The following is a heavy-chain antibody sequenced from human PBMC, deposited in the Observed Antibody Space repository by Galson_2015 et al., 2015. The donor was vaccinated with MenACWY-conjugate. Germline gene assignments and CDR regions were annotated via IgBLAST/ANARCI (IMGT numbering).Heavy chain of an antibody. V-gene: IGHV3-72*01. D-gene: IGHD4-17*01. J-gene: IGHJ4*02. CDR1: GFTFSDHY. Sequence: SLRLSCAASGFTFSDHYLDWVRQAPGKGLEWIGRSRDNTNSDTTEYAASVKGRFTISRDHSRNSLYLYLNSLKTEDTAVYYCVRTLTPVTTVASHWGQGTLATVSS. CDR2: SRDNTNSDTT. CDR3: VRTLTPVTTVASH.